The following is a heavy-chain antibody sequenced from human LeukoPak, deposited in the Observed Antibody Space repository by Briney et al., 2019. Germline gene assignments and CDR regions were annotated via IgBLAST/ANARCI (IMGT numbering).Heavy chain of an antibody. Sequence: GGSLRLSCAASGFTFDNYAWNWVRQAPGKGLEWGSGISSSGSSTYYADSVKGRFTISRDNSKNTLYLQMNSLRADDTAVYYCAKGGYSSSSPFDYWGQGTLVTVSS. J-gene: IGHJ4*02. CDR2: ISSSGSST. CDR1: GFTFDNYA. D-gene: IGHD6-13*01. CDR3: AKGGYSSSSPFDY. V-gene: IGHV3-23*01.